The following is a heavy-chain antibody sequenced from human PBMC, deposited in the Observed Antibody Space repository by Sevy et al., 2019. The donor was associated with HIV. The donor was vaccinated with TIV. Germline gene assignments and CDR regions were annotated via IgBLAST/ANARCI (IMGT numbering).Heavy chain of an antibody. J-gene: IGHJ4*02. CDR1: EITFSTAI. Sequence: GGSLRLSCAASEITFSTAIINWVRQAPGKGLEWVAAITYDESKYYADSVKGRLNISRDSSKNTVYLEMSSLRTEDTAVYYCATEVGTSGRCGYFNYWGQGTLVTVSS. CDR3: ATEVGTSGRCGYFNY. V-gene: IGHV3-30*04. D-gene: IGHD6-19*01. CDR2: ITYDESK.